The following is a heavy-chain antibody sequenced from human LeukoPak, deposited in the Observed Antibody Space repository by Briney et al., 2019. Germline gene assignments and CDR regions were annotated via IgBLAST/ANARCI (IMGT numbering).Heavy chain of an antibody. CDR2: IYHSGST. D-gene: IGHD3-9*01. CDR1: GGSISSSSYY. CDR3: ASEDPYVLRYFDWLPKALRAFDI. Sequence: PSETLSLTCTVSGGSISSSSYYWGWIRQPPGKGLEWIGEIYHSGSTNYNPSLKSRVTISVDKSKNQFSLKLSSVTAADTAVYYCASEDPYVLRYFDWLPKALRAFDIWGQGTMVTVSS. J-gene: IGHJ3*02. V-gene: IGHV4-61*05.